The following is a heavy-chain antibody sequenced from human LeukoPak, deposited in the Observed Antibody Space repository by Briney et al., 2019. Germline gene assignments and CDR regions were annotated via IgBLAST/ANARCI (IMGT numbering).Heavy chain of an antibody. D-gene: IGHD3-9*01. V-gene: IGHV3-15*01. J-gene: IGHJ3*02. CDR2: IKSKTDGGTT. CDR1: GFTVSSYG. CDR3: TTAPLYYDILTGDAFDI. Sequence: GGTLRLSCAASGFTVSSYGMSWVRQAPGKGLEWVGRIKSKTDGGTTDYAAPVKGRFTISRDDSKNTLYLQMNSLKTEDTAVYYCTTAPLYYDILTGDAFDIWGQGTMVTVSS.